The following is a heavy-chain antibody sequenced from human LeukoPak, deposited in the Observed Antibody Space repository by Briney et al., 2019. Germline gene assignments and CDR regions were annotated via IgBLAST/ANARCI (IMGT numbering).Heavy chain of an antibody. CDR3: ARDLITVTKGFDI. CDR2: ISYVGST. CDR1: TDSISSHY. J-gene: IGHJ3*02. D-gene: IGHD4-17*01. Sequence: SETLSLTCAVSTDSISSHYWSWIRQPPGKGLEWIGYISYVGSTNYNPSVKSRVTISIDTSKNQFSLKLRSVTAADTAVYYCARDLITVTKGFDIWGQGTMVSVSS. V-gene: IGHV4-59*11.